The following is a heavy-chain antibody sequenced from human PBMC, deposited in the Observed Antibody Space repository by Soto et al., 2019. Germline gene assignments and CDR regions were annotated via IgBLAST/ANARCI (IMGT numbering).Heavy chain of an antibody. CDR3: ASPRRLLTKYAFDI. CDR1: GGSFSGYY. Sequence: SEALSLTCAVYGGSFSGYYWSWIRQPPGKGLEWIGEINHSGSTNYNPSLKSRVTISVDTSKNQFSLKLSSVTAADTAVYYCASPRRLLTKYAFDIWGQGTMVTVSS. V-gene: IGHV4-34*01. J-gene: IGHJ3*02. D-gene: IGHD1-26*01. CDR2: INHSGST.